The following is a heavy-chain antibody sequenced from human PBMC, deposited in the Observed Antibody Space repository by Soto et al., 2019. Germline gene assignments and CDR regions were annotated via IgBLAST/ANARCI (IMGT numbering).Heavy chain of an antibody. D-gene: IGHD2-15*01. V-gene: IGHV3-23*01. J-gene: IGHJ5*02. CDR2: ISGSGGST. CDR1: GFTFSSYA. Sequence: GGSLRLSCAASGFTFSSYAMSWVRQAPGKGLEWVSAISGSGGSTYYADSVKGRFTISRDNSKNTLYLQMNSLRAEDTAVYYCAKDGYDCSGGSRYSVNWFAPWVQGTLVTVSS. CDR3: AKDGYDCSGGSRYSVNWFAP.